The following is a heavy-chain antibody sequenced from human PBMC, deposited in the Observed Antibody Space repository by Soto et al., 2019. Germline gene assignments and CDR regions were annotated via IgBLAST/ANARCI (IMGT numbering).Heavy chain of an antibody. CDR3: AKDISPSSSGWYAGYYYYYGMDV. V-gene: IGHV3-30*18. D-gene: IGHD6-19*01. CDR1: GFTFSSYG. J-gene: IGHJ6*02. Sequence: GGSLRLSCASSGFTFSSYGMPWVRQAPGKGLEWVAVISYDGSNKYYSDSVKGRFTISRENSKNTLYLQMNSLRPENTAVYYCAKDISPSSSGWYAGYYYYYGMDVWGQGTTVTVSS. CDR2: ISYDGSNK.